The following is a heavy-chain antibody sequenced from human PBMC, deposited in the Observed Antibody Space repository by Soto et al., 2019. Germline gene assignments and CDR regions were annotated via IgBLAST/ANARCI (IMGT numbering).Heavy chain of an antibody. V-gene: IGHV5-51*01. J-gene: IGHJ6*02. Sequence: PGESLKISCKGSGYSFTSYWIGWVRQMPGKGLEWMGIIYPGDSDTRYSPSFQGQVTISADKSISTAYLQWSSLKASDTAMYYCARLPYYDSSGYSRDNRPNYYYYGMDVWGQGTTVTVSS. CDR2: IYPGDSDT. CDR3: ARLPYYDSSGYSRDNRPNYYYYGMDV. D-gene: IGHD3-22*01. CDR1: GYSFTSYW.